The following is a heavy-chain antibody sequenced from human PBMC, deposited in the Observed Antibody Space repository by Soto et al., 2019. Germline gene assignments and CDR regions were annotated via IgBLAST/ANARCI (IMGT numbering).Heavy chain of an antibody. CDR2: ISYDGSNK. CDR1: GFTFSSYG. CDR3: AKVVTGTIGNWFDP. V-gene: IGHV3-30*18. Sequence: GVSLRLSYAASGFTFSSYGMHWVRQAPGKELEWVAVISYDGSNKYYADTVKGRFTISRDNSKNTLYLQMKSLRDEDTAVYYCAKVVTGTIGNWFDPWGQGT. D-gene: IGHD1-7*01. J-gene: IGHJ5*02.